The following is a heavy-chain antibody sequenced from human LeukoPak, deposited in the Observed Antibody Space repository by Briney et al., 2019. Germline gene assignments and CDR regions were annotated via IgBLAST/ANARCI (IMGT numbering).Heavy chain of an antibody. Sequence: SQTLSLTCAISGDSFSSNSAAWNWIRQSPSRGLEWLGRTYYRSKWYNDYAVSVKSRITINPDTSKNQFSLQLNSVTPEDTAVYYCARDLLELELLYCSGGSCYPGWFDPWGQGTLVTVSS. D-gene: IGHD2-15*01. CDR3: ARDLLELELLYCSGGSCYPGWFDP. J-gene: IGHJ5*02. V-gene: IGHV6-1*01. CDR1: GDSFSSNSAA. CDR2: TYYRSKWYN.